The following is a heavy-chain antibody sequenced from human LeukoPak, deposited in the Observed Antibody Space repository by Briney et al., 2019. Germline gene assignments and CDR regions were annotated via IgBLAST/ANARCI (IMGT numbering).Heavy chain of an antibody. CDR1: GFTFSSYA. J-gene: IGHJ4*02. CDR2: ISYDGSNK. D-gene: IGHD2-2*01. CDR3: VRGLGPYQFDY. V-gene: IGHV3-30-3*01. Sequence: GRSLRLSCAASGFTFSSYAMHWVRQAPGKGLEWVAVISYDGSNKYYADSVKGRFTISRDNSKNTLYLQMNSLRAEDTAVYYCVRGLGPYQFDYWGQGTLVTVSP.